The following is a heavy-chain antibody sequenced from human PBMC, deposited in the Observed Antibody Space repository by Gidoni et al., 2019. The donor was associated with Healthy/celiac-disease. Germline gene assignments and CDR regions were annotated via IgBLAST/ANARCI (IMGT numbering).Heavy chain of an antibody. J-gene: IGHJ3*02. CDR3: AKDRQSDSSGWYPDAFDI. CDR1: RFTFDDYA. Sequence: EVQLVESVGGLVQPGRSLSRSCAAFRFTFDDYAMHWVRQAPGKGLEWVSGISWNSGSIGYADSVKGRFTISRDNAKNSLYLQMNSLRAEDTALYYCAKDRQSDSSGWYPDAFDIWGQGTMVTVSS. V-gene: IGHV3-9*01. D-gene: IGHD6-19*01. CDR2: ISWNSGSI.